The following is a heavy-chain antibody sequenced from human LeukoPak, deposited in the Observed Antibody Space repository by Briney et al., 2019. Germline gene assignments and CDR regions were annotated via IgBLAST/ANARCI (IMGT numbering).Heavy chain of an antibody. CDR3: VREGAYSTSSPAGY. D-gene: IGHD6-6*01. Sequence: PGGSLRLSCAASGFTFSSYWMSWVRQAPGKRLEWVANINQDGSEKYYVDSVKGRFIISRDNARNSLFLQMNILTAEDTAIYYCVREGAYSTSSPAGYWGQGTLVSVSP. J-gene: IGHJ4*02. CDR2: INQDGSEK. CDR1: GFTFSSYW. V-gene: IGHV3-7*01.